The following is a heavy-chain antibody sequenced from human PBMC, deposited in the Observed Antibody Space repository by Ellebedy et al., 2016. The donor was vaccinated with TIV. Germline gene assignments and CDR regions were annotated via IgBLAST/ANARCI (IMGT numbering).Heavy chain of an antibody. J-gene: IGHJ4*02. D-gene: IGHD6-25*01. Sequence: GESLKISCKGSGYIAWVRQMAGKGLEWMGITYFGDFETRYSPSFQGQVTISADKSISTAYLQWSSLEASDTAMYYCARHGQSGARYSDYWGQGTLVTVSS. CDR1: GY. CDR3: ARHGQSGARYSDY. V-gene: IGHV5-51*01. CDR2: TYFGDFET.